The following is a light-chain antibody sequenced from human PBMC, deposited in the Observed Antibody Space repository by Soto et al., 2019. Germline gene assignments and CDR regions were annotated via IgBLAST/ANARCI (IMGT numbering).Light chain of an antibody. CDR1: SSDIGAYDH. CDR3: ISYTVSRSYV. J-gene: IGLJ1*01. Sequence: QSVLTQPASVSGSPGQSITISCSGTSSDIGAYDHVAWFQQFPGKTPKLVIYSVSNRPSGVSYRFSGSKSGNTASLTISGLQADDKADYYCISYTVSRSYVFGPGTKVTVL. V-gene: IGLV2-14*01. CDR2: SVS.